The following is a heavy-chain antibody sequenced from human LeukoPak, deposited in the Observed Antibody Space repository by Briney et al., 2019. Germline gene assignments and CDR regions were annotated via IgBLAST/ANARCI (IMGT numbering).Heavy chain of an antibody. CDR3: ARDRGSGYVKGFDY. CDR1: GFTFSSYS. J-gene: IGHJ4*02. CDR2: ISSSSSYI. Sequence: GGSLRLSCAASGFTFSSYSMNWVRQAPGKGLEWVSSISSSSSYIYYADSVKGRFTISRDNAKNSLYLQMNSLRAEDTAVYYCARDRGSGYVKGFDYWGQGTLVTVSS. V-gene: IGHV3-21*04. D-gene: IGHD5-12*01.